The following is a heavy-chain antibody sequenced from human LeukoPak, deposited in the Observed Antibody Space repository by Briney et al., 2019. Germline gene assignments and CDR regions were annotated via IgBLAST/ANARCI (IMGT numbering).Heavy chain of an antibody. Sequence: GGSLRLSCAASGFTVSSNYMSWVRQAPGKGLEWVSVIYSGGSTYYADSVKGGFTISRHNSKNTLYLQMNSLRAEDTAVYYCARGFVGGYDFYYYYGMDVWGQGTTVTVSS. CDR1: GFTVSSNY. CDR2: IYSGGST. V-gene: IGHV3-53*04. J-gene: IGHJ6*02. CDR3: ARGFVGGYDFYYYYGMDV. D-gene: IGHD5-12*01.